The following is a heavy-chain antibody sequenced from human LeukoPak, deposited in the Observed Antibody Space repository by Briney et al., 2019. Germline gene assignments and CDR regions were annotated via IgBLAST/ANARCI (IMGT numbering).Heavy chain of an antibody. D-gene: IGHD4-17*01. Sequence: GGSLRLSCAASGFTFSSYSMNWARQAPGKGLEWVAVISYDGSNKYYADSVKGRFTISRDNSKNTLYLQMNSLRAEDTAVYYCAKEGYGDYILDYWGQGTLVTVSS. J-gene: IGHJ4*02. CDR3: AKEGYGDYILDY. CDR1: GFTFSSYS. CDR2: ISYDGSNK. V-gene: IGHV3-30*18.